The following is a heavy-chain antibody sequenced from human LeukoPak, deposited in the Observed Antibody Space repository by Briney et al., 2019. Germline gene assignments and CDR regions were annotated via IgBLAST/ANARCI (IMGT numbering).Heavy chain of an antibody. CDR3: ARVMVVTIFGVVIGYNWFDP. CDR1: GGTFSSYA. CDR2: IIPIFGTA. J-gene: IGHJ5*02. D-gene: IGHD3-3*01. V-gene: IGHV1-69*13. Sequence: RASVKVSCKASGGTFSSYAISWVRQAPGQGLEWTGGIIPIFGTANYAQKFQGRVTITADESTSTAYMELSSLRSEDTAVYYCARVMVVTIFGVVIGYNWFDPWGQGTLVTVSS.